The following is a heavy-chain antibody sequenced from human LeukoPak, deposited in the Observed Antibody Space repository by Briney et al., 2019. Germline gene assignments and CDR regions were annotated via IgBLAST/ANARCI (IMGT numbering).Heavy chain of an antibody. CDR2: ISAYNGNT. V-gene: IGHV1-18*04. D-gene: IGHD6-19*01. CDR3: ARVDIAVAAPATNDP. CDR1: GYTFTGYY. Sequence: ASVKVSCKASGYTFTGYYMHWVRQAPGQGLEWMGWISAYNGNTNYAQKLQGRVTMTTDTSTSTAYMELRSLRSDDTAVYYCARVDIAVAAPATNDPWGQGTLVTVSS. J-gene: IGHJ5*02.